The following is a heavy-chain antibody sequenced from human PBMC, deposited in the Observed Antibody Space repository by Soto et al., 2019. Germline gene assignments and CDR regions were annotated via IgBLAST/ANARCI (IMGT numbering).Heavy chain of an antibody. J-gene: IGHJ5*02. CDR1: GFTFSSYA. V-gene: IGHV3-23*01. CDR2: ISGSGGST. Sequence: QTGGSLRLSCAASGFTFSSYAMSWVRQAPGKGLEWVSAISGSGGSTYYADSVKGRFTISRDNSKNTLYLQMNSLRAEDTAVYYCAKDRGWAAAAQGWFDPWGQGTLVTVSS. D-gene: IGHD6-13*01. CDR3: AKDRGWAAAAQGWFDP.